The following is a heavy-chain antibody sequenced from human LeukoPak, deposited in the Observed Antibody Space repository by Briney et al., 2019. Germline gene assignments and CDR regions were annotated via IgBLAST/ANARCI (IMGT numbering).Heavy chain of an antibody. V-gene: IGHV3-23*01. J-gene: IGHJ4*02. CDR2: ISGSGGST. Sequence: GGSLRLSCAAYGFTFSSYAMSWVRQVPAKGLEWVSGISGSGGSTYYADSVKGRFTISRDNSKNTLYLQMNSLRAEDTAVYYCAKGLYSSSWYFFDYWGQGTLVTVSS. D-gene: IGHD6-13*01. CDR1: GFTFSSYA. CDR3: AKGLYSSSWYFFDY.